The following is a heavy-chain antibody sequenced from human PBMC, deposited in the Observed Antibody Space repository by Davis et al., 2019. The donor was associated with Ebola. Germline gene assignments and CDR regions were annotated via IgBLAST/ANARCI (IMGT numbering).Heavy chain of an antibody. D-gene: IGHD1-26*01. CDR2: IKQDGSEK. V-gene: IGHV3-7*01. J-gene: IGHJ5*02. CDR3: ARDRGFFWFDP. CDR1: GFTFSSYA. Sequence: PGGSLRLSCAASGFTFSSYAMSWVRQAPGKGLEWVANIKQDGSEKYYVDSVKGRFTISRDNAKNSLYLQMNSLRAEDTAVYYCARDRGFFWFDPWGQGTLVTVSS.